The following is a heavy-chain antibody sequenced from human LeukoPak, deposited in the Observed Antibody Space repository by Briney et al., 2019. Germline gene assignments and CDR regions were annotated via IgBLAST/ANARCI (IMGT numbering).Heavy chain of an antibody. D-gene: IGHD5-12*01. J-gene: IGHJ4*02. V-gene: IGHV3-23*01. CDR3: AKADRYISGAYEY. Sequence: GGSLRLSCAASGFSFSNCAMMWVRQAPGKGLEWVSGISDGGTNIYYADSVRGRFTISRDNSKSTVYLEMSSLRAEDTALYYCAKADRYISGAYEYWGQGTLVTVSS. CDR1: GFSFSNCA. CDR2: ISDGGTNI.